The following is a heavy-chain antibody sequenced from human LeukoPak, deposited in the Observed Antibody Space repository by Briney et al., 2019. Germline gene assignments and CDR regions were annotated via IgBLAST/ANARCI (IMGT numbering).Heavy chain of an antibody. CDR2: INWNGGST. CDR1: GFTFDDYG. V-gene: IGHV3-20*04. Sequence: GGSLRLSCAASGFTFDDYGMSWVRQAPGKGLEWVSGINWNGGSTGYADSVKGRFTISRDNAKNSLYLQMNSLRAEDTALYYCARRIVGATRGYYFDYWGQGTLVTVSS. J-gene: IGHJ4*02. D-gene: IGHD1-26*01. CDR3: ARRIVGATRGYYFDY.